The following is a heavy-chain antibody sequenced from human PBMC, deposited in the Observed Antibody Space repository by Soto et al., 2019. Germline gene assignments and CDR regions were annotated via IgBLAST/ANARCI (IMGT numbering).Heavy chain of an antibody. CDR3: AKGGTEYSSITDAFDI. V-gene: IGHV3-23*01. D-gene: IGHD6-6*01. CDR1: GFTFSSYA. J-gene: IGHJ3*02. Sequence: GGSLRLSCAASGFTFSSYAMSWVRQAPGKGLEWVSAISGSGGSTYYADSVKGRFTISRDNSKNTLYLQMNSLRAEDTAVYYCAKGGTEYSSITDAFDIWGQGTMVTVSS. CDR2: ISGSGGST.